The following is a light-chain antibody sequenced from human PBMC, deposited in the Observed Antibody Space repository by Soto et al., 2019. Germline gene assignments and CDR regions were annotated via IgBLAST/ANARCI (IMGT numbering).Light chain of an antibody. Sequence: QSALTQPASVSGSPGQSITISCTGTSSDVGAYNYVSWYQQHPGKAPKLMIFEVSDRPSGVSNRFSGSKSGNPASLTISGLQAEDEADYYCSSYTSGNTLVFGGGTKLTVL. V-gene: IGLV2-14*01. CDR2: EVS. J-gene: IGLJ2*01. CDR1: SSDVGAYNY. CDR3: SSYTSGNTLV.